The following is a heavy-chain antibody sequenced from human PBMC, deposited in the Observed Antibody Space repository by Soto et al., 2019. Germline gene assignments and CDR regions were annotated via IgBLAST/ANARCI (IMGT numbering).Heavy chain of an antibody. J-gene: IGHJ6*02. V-gene: IGHV3-13*01. Sequence: GGSLRLSCGASGFTFSNYDMHWVRHVTGKGLEWVSGITTAGDTYYPGSVKGRFTISREKAKNSLYLQMNSLSAGDTAVYYCARELHGGSYGMDVWGQGTTVTVSS. CDR3: ARELHGGSYGMDV. CDR2: ITTAGDT. CDR1: GFTFSNYD.